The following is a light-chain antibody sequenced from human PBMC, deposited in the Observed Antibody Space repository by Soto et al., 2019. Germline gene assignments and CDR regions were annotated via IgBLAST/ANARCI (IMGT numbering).Light chain of an antibody. CDR1: SRDVGRYNL. Sequence: QSVLTQPASVSGSPGQSITISCTGTSRDVGRYNLVSWYQQHPGKAPKLMIYEVTKRPSGVSHRFSGSKSGTTASLTISGLQAEDEADHYCCSYAGIYVFGSGTKVTVL. CDR3: CSYAGIYV. V-gene: IGLV2-23*02. CDR2: EVT. J-gene: IGLJ1*01.